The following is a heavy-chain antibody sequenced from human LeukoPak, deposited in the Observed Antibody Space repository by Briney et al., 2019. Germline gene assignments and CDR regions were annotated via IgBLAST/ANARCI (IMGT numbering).Heavy chain of an antibody. J-gene: IGHJ4*02. CDR1: GYTFTSYY. CDR3: ARDYLKVVVAGTAPSAGHMDY. Sequence: ASVKVSCKASGYTFTSYYMHWVRQAPGQGREWRGIINPSGGSTSSAQKFQGRVTMTRDTSSSTVYMELSSLRSEDMAVYYCARDYLKVVVAGTAPSAGHMDYWGQGTLVTVSS. CDR2: INPSGGST. D-gene: IGHD2-15*01. V-gene: IGHV1-46*01.